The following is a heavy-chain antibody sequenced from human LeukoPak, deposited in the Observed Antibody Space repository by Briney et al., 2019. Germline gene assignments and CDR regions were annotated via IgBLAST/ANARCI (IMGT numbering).Heavy chain of an antibody. D-gene: IGHD2-21*02. CDR3: ARDWMGHIVVVTALYFDY. V-gene: IGHV1-18*01. CDR1: GYTFTSYG. CDR2: TSAYNGNT. J-gene: IGHJ4*02. Sequence: ASVKVSCKASGYTFTSYGISWVRQAPGQGLEWMGWTSAYNGNTNYAQKLQGRVTMTTDTSTSTAYMELRSLRSDDTAVYYCARDWMGHIVVVTALYFDYWGQGTLVTVSS.